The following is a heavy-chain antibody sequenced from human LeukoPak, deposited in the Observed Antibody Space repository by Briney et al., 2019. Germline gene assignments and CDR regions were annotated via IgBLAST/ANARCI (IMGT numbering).Heavy chain of an antibody. J-gene: IGHJ6*03. CDR1: GGSFSGYY. D-gene: IGHD2-15*01. CDR2: IYYSGST. CDR3: ARGVVGGFDYYYYMDV. V-gene: IGHV4-34*01. Sequence: SSETLSLTCAVYGGSFSGYYWSWIRQPPGKGLEWIGSIYYSGSTYYNPSLKSRVTISVDTSKNQFSLKLSSVTAADTAVYYCARGVVGGFDYYYYMDVWGKGTTVTISS.